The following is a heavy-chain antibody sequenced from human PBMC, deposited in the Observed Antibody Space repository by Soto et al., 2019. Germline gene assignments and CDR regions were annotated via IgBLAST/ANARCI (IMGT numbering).Heavy chain of an antibody. V-gene: IGHV3-30-3*01. CDR1: GFTFSSYA. J-gene: IGHJ4*02. CDR3: ARDSDYYFDY. D-gene: IGHD2-21*02. CDR2: ISYDGSNK. Sequence: QVQLVESGGGVVQPGRSLRLSCAASGFTFSSYAMHWVRQAPGKGLEWVAVISYDGSNKYYADSVKGRFTISRDNSKNTLYLQMNSLRVEDTAVYYCARDSDYYFDYWGQGTLVTVS.